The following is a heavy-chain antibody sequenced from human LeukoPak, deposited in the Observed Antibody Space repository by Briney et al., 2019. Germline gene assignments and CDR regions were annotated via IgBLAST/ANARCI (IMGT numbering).Heavy chain of an antibody. CDR3: AKSFKGTAILFSFDY. CDR1: GFTFSSYA. Sequence: GGSLRLSCAASGFTFSSYAMSWVRQAPGKGLERVSAISGSGGSTYYADSVKGRFTISRDNSKNTLYLQMNSLRAEDTAVYYCAKSFKGTAILFSFDYWGQGTLVTVSS. J-gene: IGHJ4*02. V-gene: IGHV3-23*01. CDR2: ISGSGGST. D-gene: IGHD2-21*02.